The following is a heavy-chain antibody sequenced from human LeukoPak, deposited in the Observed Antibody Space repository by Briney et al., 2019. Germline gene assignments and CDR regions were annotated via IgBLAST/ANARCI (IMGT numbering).Heavy chain of an antibody. Sequence: GGSLRLSCAASGFTFSSYGMHWVRQAPGKGLVWVAFIRYDGSNKYYADSVKGRFTISRDNSKNTLYLQMNSLRAEDMAVYYCAKDARPVSYNWFDPWGQGTLVTVSS. J-gene: IGHJ5*02. CDR2: IRYDGSNK. CDR3: AKDARPVSYNWFDP. D-gene: IGHD6-6*01. V-gene: IGHV3-30*02. CDR1: GFTFSSYG.